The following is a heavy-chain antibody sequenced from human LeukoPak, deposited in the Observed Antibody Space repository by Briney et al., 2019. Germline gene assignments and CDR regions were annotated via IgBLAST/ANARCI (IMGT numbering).Heavy chain of an antibody. CDR1: GGSFSGYY. CDR2: INHSGST. V-gene: IGHV4-34*01. D-gene: IGHD6-6*01. J-gene: IGHJ4*02. Sequence: SETLSLTCAVYGGSFSGYYWSWIRQPPGKGLEWIGEINHSGSTNYNPSLESRVTISVDTSKNQFSLKLSSVTAADTAVYYCARAWRSSIAGRPRDFDYWGQGTLVTVSS. CDR3: ARAWRSSIAGRPRDFDY.